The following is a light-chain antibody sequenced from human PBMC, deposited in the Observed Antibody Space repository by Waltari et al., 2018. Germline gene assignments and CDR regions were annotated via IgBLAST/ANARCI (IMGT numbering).Light chain of an antibody. CDR1: QSISSW. CDR2: DAS. J-gene: IGKJ4*01. CDR3: QQYNSYPLT. V-gene: IGKV1-5*01. Sequence: DIQMTQSPSTLSASVGDRVTIPCRASQSISSWLAWYQQKPGKAPKLLIYDASSLESVVPSRFSGSGSGTEFTLTISSLQPDDFATYYCQQYNSYPLTFGGGTKVEIK.